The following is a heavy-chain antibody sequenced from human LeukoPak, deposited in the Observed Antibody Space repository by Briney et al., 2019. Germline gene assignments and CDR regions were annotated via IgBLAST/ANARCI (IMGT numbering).Heavy chain of an antibody. Sequence: PSETLSLTCTVSGDSITGYYWTWVRQPPGKGLEWIGYVYHTGTSNYNPSVRSRITMSVDTSKNQYSVSLTSVTAADTAVYFCARALDTWSALDYWGLGTLVTVSS. CDR3: ARALDTWSALDY. J-gene: IGHJ4*02. CDR2: VYHTGTS. CDR1: GDSITGYY. D-gene: IGHD2-2*02. V-gene: IGHV4-59*01.